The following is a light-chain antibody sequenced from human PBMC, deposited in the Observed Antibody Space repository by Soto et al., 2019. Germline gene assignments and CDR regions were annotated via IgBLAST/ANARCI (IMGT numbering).Light chain of an antibody. J-gene: IGLJ2*01. V-gene: IGLV2-23*01. CDR2: EGT. CDR3: CSYAGSGTHVV. CDR1: SSDVGSYNL. Sequence: QSALTQPASVSGSPGQSITISCTGTSSDVGSYNLVSWYQQHPGKVPQLMIYEGTKRPSGVSNRFSGSQSGITASLTISGLQAEDEADYYCCSYAGSGTHVVFGGGTKLTVL.